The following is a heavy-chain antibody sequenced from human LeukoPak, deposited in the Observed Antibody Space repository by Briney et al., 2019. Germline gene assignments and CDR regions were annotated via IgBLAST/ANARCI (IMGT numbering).Heavy chain of an antibody. Sequence: PGGSLRLSCAASGFTFSSYAMHWVRQAPGKGLEWVAVISYDGSNKYYADSVKGRFTISRDNSKNTLYLQMNSLRAEDTAVYYCARVLHIRRFDYHDSSGEDTDYWGQGTLVTVSS. CDR1: GFTFSSYA. D-gene: IGHD3-22*01. J-gene: IGHJ4*02. V-gene: IGHV3-30-3*01. CDR2: ISYDGSNK. CDR3: ARVLHIRRFDYHDSSGEDTDY.